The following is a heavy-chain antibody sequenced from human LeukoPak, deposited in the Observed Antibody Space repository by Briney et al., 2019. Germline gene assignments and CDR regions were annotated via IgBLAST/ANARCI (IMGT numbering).Heavy chain of an antibody. D-gene: IGHD3-16*01. J-gene: IGHJ4*02. Sequence: GGSLRLSCAASGFTFSNAWMSWVRQAPGKGLEWVGHFKNKIDGGTTDYAAPVKGRFTISRDVSKNTLYLQMNSLKTEDTAVYYCTTDYVWGSGSFDYWGQGTLVTVSS. V-gene: IGHV3-15*01. CDR3: TTDYVWGSGSFDY. CDR1: GFTFSNAW. CDR2: FKNKIDGGTT.